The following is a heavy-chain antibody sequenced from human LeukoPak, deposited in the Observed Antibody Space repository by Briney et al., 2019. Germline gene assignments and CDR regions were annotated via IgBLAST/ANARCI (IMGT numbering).Heavy chain of an antibody. D-gene: IGHD6-19*01. Sequence: ASVTVSCKTSGFSFTAYYIHWVRQAPGQGLEWMGWLNPHSGGPTYAQKFQGRVTLSRDTSISTAYMELSRLRSDDTAVYYCARGPRSSGWYNFDYWGQGTLVTVSS. V-gene: IGHV1-2*02. CDR1: GFSFTAYY. J-gene: IGHJ4*02. CDR2: LNPHSGGP. CDR3: ARGPRSSGWYNFDY.